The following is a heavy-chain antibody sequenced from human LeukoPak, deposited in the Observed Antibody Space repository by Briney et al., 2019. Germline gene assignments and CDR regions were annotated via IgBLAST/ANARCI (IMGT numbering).Heavy chain of an antibody. CDR3: ARDGTGYSSGWYLYMDV. D-gene: IGHD6-19*01. Sequence: GGSLRLSCAASGFTVSSNYMSWVRQAPGKGLEWVSVIYSGGSTYYADSVKGRFTISRDNSKNTLYLQMNSLRAEDTAVYYCARDGTGYSSGWYLYMDVRGKGTTVTVSS. J-gene: IGHJ6*03. CDR2: IYSGGST. CDR1: GFTVSSNY. V-gene: IGHV3-53*01.